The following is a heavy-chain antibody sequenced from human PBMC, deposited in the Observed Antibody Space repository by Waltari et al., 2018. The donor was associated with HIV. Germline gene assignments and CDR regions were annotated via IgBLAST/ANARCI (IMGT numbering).Heavy chain of an antibody. CDR2: INPNSGGT. Sequence: QVQLVQSGAEVKKPGASVKVSCKASGYTFTGYYMHWLRQAPGQGLEWMGRINPNSGGTNYAQKFQGRVTMTRDTSISTAYMELSRLRSDDTAVYYCARDGRLWFGELFNGMDVWGQGTTVTVSS. J-gene: IGHJ6*02. D-gene: IGHD3-10*01. CDR1: GYTFTGYY. CDR3: ARDGRLWFGELFNGMDV. V-gene: IGHV1-2*06.